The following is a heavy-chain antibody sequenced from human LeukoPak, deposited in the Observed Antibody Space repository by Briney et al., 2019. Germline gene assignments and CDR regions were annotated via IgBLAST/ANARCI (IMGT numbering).Heavy chain of an antibody. V-gene: IGHV4-59*01. CDR3: ARDSDGDYGAR. CDR1: GDSITGYY. J-gene: IGHJ4*02. D-gene: IGHD4-17*01. CDR2: IYYTGTT. Sequence: SETLSLTCSVSGDSITGYYWSWIRQPPGKGLEWIGYIYYTGTTNYNPSLKSRVTISVDTSKNQFSLRLTSVTAADTAVYFCARDSDGDYGARWGQGILVSVSP.